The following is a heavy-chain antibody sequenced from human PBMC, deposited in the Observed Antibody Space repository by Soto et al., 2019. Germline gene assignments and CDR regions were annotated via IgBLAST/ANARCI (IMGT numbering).Heavy chain of an antibody. CDR1: GGSISSYY. CDR2: IYYSGST. CDR3: ARNIVVVPAANYYYYYMDV. Sequence: PSETLSLTCTVSGGSISSYYWSWIRQPPGKGLEWIGYIYYSGSTNYNPSLKSRVTISVDTSKNQFSLKLSSVTAADTAVYYCARNIVVVPAANYYYYYMDVWGKGTTVTVSS. D-gene: IGHD2-2*01. V-gene: IGHV4-59*01. J-gene: IGHJ6*03.